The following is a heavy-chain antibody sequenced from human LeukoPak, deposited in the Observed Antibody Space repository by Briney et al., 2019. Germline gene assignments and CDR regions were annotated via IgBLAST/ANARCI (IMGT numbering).Heavy chain of an antibody. J-gene: IGHJ4*02. D-gene: IGHD3-3*01. CDR3: ARDRAITIFGPFDY. CDR1: GFTFSSYA. CDR2: ISYDGSNK. V-gene: IGHV3-30-3*01. Sequence: PGRSLRLSCAASGFTFSSYAMHWVRQAPGKGLEWVAVISYDGSNKYYADSVKGRFTISRDNSKNTLYLQMNSLRAEDTAVYYCARDRAITIFGPFDYWGQGTLVTVSS.